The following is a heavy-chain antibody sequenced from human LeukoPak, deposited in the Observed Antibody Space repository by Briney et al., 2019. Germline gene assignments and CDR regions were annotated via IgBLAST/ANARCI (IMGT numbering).Heavy chain of an antibody. CDR3: AKDRAPIAARPDGGFDY. V-gene: IGHV3-74*01. D-gene: IGHD6-6*01. CDR1: GFTFSNYW. Sequence: PGGSLRLSCGASGFTFSNYWMHWVRQAPGKGLVWVSRINADGNNTNCADSVKGRFTISRDNSKNTLCLQMNSLRAEDTAVYYCAKDRAPIAARPDGGFDYWGQGTLVTVSS. CDR2: INADGNNT. J-gene: IGHJ4*02.